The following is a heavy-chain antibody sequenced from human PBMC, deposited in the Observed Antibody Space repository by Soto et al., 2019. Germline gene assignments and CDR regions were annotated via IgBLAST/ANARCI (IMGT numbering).Heavy chain of an antibody. J-gene: IGHJ3*02. CDR2: TIPVFNTA. CDR3: ARGVYGSGNYYTGPSAFDI. V-gene: IGHV1-69*06. D-gene: IGHD3-10*01. CDR1: GGTLSDHG. Sequence: QVQLEQSGAEVKKPGSSVKVSCKASGGTLSDHGVAWLRQAPGQVLEWMGGTIPVFNTAKYAQKFQGRVTVTADKFTNIAYMELSSLRSEDTAFYFCARGVYGSGNYYTGPSAFDIWGQGTMVIGSS.